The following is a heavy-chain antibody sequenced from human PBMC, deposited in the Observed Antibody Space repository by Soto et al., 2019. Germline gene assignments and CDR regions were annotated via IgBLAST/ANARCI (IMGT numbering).Heavy chain of an antibody. CDR3: AGYCSSSIGPEDHYFGLEV. Sequence: SETLSLTCNVSGGSIYTYYWSWLRQSPGKGLEWIGCISDGGSTNYNPSLESRVTISVDTSKTQVSLNLSSVSAADTAISFCAGYCSSSIGPEDHYFGLEVWGQGTTVAVSS. CDR1: GGSIYTYY. V-gene: IGHV4-59*01. CDR2: ISDGGST. J-gene: IGHJ6*02. D-gene: IGHD2-2*01.